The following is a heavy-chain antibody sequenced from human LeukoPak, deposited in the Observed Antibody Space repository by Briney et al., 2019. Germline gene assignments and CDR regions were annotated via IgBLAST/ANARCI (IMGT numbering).Heavy chain of an antibody. CDR3: ARHSGGCRSTSCYPH. CDR1: GYTFTNYW. D-gene: IGHD2-2*01. J-gene: IGHJ1*01. Sequence: GESLKISCKGSGYTFTNYWIGWVRQMPGKGPEWMGLIYPSDSDTRYSPSFQGQVTISADKSISTAYLQWSSLKASDTAMYYCARHSGGCRSTSCYPHWGQGTLVTGSS. CDR2: IYPSDSDT. V-gene: IGHV5-51*01.